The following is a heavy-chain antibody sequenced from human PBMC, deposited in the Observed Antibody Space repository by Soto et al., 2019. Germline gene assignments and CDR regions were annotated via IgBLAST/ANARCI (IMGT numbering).Heavy chain of an antibody. D-gene: IGHD4-17*01. CDR2: LYPSGST. V-gene: IGHV4-4*07. J-gene: IGHJ6*02. Sequence: SETLSLTCTVSGDSMSSSYWSWIRQPAGKGLEWVGRLYPSGSTNYNPSLRSRVTMSVDTSKNQFSLRLSSVTAADTAVYYCARETDHGDRYNFYYAMHVWGQGNTVTVSS. CDR3: ARETDHGDRYNFYYAMHV. CDR1: GDSMSSSY.